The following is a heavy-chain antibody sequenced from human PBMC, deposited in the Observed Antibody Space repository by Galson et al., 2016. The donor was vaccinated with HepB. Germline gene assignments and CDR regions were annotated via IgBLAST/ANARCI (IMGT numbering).Heavy chain of an antibody. V-gene: IGHV4-4*02. CDR1: GGSVSSHNW. J-gene: IGHJ4*02. D-gene: IGHD3-10*02. CDR2: VFHSGST. Sequence: SETLSLTCAVSGGSVSSHNWWSWVRQPPGKGLEWIGEVFHSGSTNYNPSLKSRVTISVDTSKNQFTLEMTSMTAADSAVYYCARTEFGEVATITSMVGYWGQGTLVTVSS. CDR3: ARTEFGEVATITSMVGY.